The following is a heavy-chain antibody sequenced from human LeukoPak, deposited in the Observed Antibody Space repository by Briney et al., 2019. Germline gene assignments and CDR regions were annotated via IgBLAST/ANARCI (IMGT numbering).Heavy chain of an antibody. CDR3: AREFYDSSGYYYGGNYY. D-gene: IGHD3-22*01. J-gene: IGHJ4*02. V-gene: IGHV3-30-3*01. Sequence: PGRSLRLSCAASGFTFSSYAMHWVRQAPGKGLEWAAVISYDGSNKYYADSVKGRFTISRDNSKNTLYLQMNSLRAEDTAVYYCAREFYDSSGYYYGGNYYWGQGTLVTVSS. CDR1: GFTFSSYA. CDR2: ISYDGSNK.